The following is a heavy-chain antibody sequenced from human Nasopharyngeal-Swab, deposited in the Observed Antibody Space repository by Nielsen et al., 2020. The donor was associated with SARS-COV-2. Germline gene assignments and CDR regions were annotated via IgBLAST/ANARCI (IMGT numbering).Heavy chain of an antibody. CDR3: AREVGDYATYFDY. J-gene: IGHJ4*02. CDR2: IWYDGSNK. CDR1: GITFSSYG. D-gene: IGHD4-17*01. V-gene: IGHV3-33*01. Sequence: GESLKLSCAASGITFSSYGMHWVRQAPGKGLEWVAVIWYDGSNKYYADSVKGRFTISRDNSKNTLYLQMNSLRAEDTAVYYCAREVGDYATYFDYWGQGTLVTVSS.